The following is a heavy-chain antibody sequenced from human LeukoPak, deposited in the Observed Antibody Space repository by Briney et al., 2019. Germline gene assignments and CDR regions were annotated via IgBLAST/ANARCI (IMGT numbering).Heavy chain of an antibody. J-gene: IGHJ6*03. CDR3: AKDAFLAAGAPGYMDV. CDR2: IRYDGSNK. CDR1: GFTFSSYG. Sequence: GGSLRLSCAASGFTFSSYGMHWVRQAPGKGLEWVAFIRYDGSNKYYADSVKGRFTISRDNSKNTLYLQMNSLRAEDTAVYYCAKDAFLAAGAPGYMDVWGKGTTVTISS. D-gene: IGHD2/OR15-2a*01. V-gene: IGHV3-30*02.